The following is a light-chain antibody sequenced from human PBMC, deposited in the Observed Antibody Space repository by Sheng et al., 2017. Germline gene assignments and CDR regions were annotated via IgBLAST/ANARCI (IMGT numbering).Light chain of an antibody. CDR3: QSYDTRLYGAV. J-gene: IGLJ1*01. V-gene: IGLV1-40*01. CDR1: SSNLGANYG. Sequence: QSVLTQPPSVSGAPGQRVTISCNGSSSNLGANYGVHWYRQVPGTAPKLLIYDNTDRPSGVSGRFTGSRSGTSASLAITGLQAGDEATYYCQSYDTRLYGAVFGSGTAVTVL. CDR2: DNT.